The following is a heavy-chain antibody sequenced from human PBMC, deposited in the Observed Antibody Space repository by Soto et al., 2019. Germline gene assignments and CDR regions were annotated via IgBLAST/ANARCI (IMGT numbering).Heavy chain of an antibody. CDR3: ARGSSLSGLHLGELPSTEKGIRPRYYYYMDV. D-gene: IGHD3-16*02. J-gene: IGHJ6*03. V-gene: IGHV4-34*01. CDR1: GGSFSGYY. CDR2: INHSGST. Sequence: SETLSLTCAVYGGSFSGYYWSWIRQPPGKGLEWIGEINHSGSTNYNPSLKSRVTISVDTSKNQFSLKLGSVTAADTAVYYCARGSSLSGLHLGELPSTEKGIRPRYYYYMDVWGKGTTVTVSS.